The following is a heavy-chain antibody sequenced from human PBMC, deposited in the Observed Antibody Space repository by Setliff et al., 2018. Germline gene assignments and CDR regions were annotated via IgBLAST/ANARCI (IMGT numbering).Heavy chain of an antibody. J-gene: IGHJ6*02. D-gene: IGHD6-13*01. CDR2: IRSKAYGGTT. Sequence: PGGSLRLSCTASGFTVGDYAMSWVRQAPGKGLEWVGFIRSKAYGGTTEYAASVKGRFTISRDDSKSIAYLQMNSLKTEDTAVYYCTRVGRQLVYYYYGMDVWGQGTTVTVSS. V-gene: IGHV3-49*04. CDR1: GFTVGDYA. CDR3: TRVGRQLVYYYYGMDV.